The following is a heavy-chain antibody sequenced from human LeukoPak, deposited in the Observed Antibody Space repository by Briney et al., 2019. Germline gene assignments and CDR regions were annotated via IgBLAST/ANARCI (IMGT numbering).Heavy chain of an antibody. V-gene: IGHV1-8*03. J-gene: IGHJ5*02. CDR2: MNPNSGNT. Sequence: ASVKVSCKASGYTFTSYGISWVRQAPGQGLEWMGWMNPNSGNTGYAQKFQGRVTITRNTSISTAYMELSSLRSEDTAVYYCAREIVVAGGLWFDPWGQGTLVTVSS. CDR1: GYTFTSYG. CDR3: AREIVVAGGLWFDP. D-gene: IGHD3-22*01.